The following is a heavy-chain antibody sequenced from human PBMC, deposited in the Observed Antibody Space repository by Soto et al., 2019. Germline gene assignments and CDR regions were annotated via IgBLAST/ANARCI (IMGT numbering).Heavy chain of an antibody. J-gene: IGHJ5*02. CDR1: GGSISTSSYH. V-gene: IGHV4-39*01. Sequence: SETLSRTCTVAGGSISTSSYHWRWIRQPPGNGLEWIGSIHYSGNTYYNPSLKSRVSMSVATSKNQFSLNLSSVTAADTAVYYCARHGRDEAKSHNTWFDPWGQGALVTV. CDR2: IHYSGNT. CDR3: ARHGRDEAKSHNTWFDP.